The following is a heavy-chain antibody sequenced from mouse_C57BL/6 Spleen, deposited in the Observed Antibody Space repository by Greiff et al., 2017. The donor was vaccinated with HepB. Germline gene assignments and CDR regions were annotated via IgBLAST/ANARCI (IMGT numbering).Heavy chain of an antibody. CDR3: ARYYGNSYVDY. CDR1: GFTFSSYA. V-gene: IGHV5-4*01. D-gene: IGHD2-1*01. CDR2: ISDGGSYT. Sequence: EVQLVESGGGLVKPGGSLKLSCAASGFTFSSYAMSWVRQTPEKRLEWVATISDGGSYTYYPDNVKGRFTISRDNAKNNLYLQMSHLKSEETAMYYCARYYGNSYVDYWGQGTTLTVSS. J-gene: IGHJ2*01.